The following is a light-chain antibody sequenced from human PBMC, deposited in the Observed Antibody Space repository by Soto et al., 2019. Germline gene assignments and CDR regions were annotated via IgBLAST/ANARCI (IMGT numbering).Light chain of an antibody. CDR1: QSVSSN. V-gene: IGKV1-5*03. CDR2: KAS. J-gene: IGKJ1*01. CDR3: QHYNSYSEA. Sequence: MTQSPVTLSVSPGERATLSCWAGQSVSSNLAWYQQKPGKAPKLLIYKASTLKSGVPSRFSGSGSGTEFTLTISSLQPDDFATYYCQHYNSYSEAFGQGTKVDIK.